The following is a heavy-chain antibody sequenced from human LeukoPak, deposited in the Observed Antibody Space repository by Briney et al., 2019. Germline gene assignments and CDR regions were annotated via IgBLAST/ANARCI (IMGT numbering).Heavy chain of an antibody. J-gene: IGHJ6*03. CDR2: IKQDGSEK. Sequence: GGSLRLSCAASGFTFSSYWMSWVRQAPGKGLEWLANIKQDGSEKYYVDSVKGRFTISRDNAKNSLYLQMNSLRAEDTAVYYCARVDGSGSYYIYYYYYMDVWGKGTAVTVSS. D-gene: IGHD3-10*01. CDR3: ARVDGSGSYYIYYYYYMDV. V-gene: IGHV3-7*01. CDR1: GFTFSSYW.